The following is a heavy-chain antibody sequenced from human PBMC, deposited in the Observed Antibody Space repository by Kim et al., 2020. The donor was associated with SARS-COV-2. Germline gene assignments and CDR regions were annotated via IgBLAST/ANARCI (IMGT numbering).Heavy chain of an antibody. Sequence: GGSLRLSCAGSGLTFSNAWMSWVRQAPGKGLEWVGRIKSKTDGGTTDYAAPVKGRFTISRDDSKNMMYLQMNSLKTEDTAVYYCTPQTTRGLDYWGQGTLVTVSS. CDR3: TPQTTRGLDY. V-gene: IGHV3-15*01. D-gene: IGHD4-17*01. J-gene: IGHJ4*02. CDR2: IKSKTDGGTT. CDR1: GLTFSNAW.